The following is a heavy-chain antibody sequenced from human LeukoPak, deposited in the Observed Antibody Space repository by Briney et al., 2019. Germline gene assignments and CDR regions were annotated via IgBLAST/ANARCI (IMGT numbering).Heavy chain of an antibody. V-gene: IGHV3-23*01. CDR2: ISGSGGNT. Sequence: GGSLRLSCAAPGFTLSTYWMTWVRQAPGKGLEWVSAISGSGGNTYYADSVKGRFTISRDNSKNTLYLQMNSLRAEDTAVYYCAKYSSSLEYFQHWGQGTLVTVSS. D-gene: IGHD6-13*01. J-gene: IGHJ1*01. CDR1: GFTLSTYW. CDR3: AKYSSSLEYFQH.